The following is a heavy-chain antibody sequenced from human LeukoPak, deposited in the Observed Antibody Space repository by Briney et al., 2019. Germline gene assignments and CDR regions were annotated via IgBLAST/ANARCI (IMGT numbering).Heavy chain of an antibody. D-gene: IGHD1-1*01. CDR1: GFTFSSYA. J-gene: IGHJ4*02. CDR2: ISYDGSNK. CDR3: ARSPGLGKVLNYYFDY. Sequence: PGGSLRLSCAASGFTFSSYAMHWVRQAPGKGLEWVAVISYDGSNKYYADSVKGRFTISRDNSKNTLYLQMNSLRAEDTAVYYCARSPGLGKVLNYYFDYWGQGTLVTVSS. V-gene: IGHV3-30-3*01.